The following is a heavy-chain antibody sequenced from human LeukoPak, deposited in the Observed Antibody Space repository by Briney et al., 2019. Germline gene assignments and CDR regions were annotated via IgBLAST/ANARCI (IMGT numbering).Heavy chain of an antibody. Sequence: GASVKVSCKASGYTFTGYYMHWVRQAPGQGLEWMGWINPNSGGTNYAQKFQGRVTMTRDTSISTAYMELSRLRSDDTAVYYCASFGYCSSTSCYGGDLVYWGQGTLVTVSS. J-gene: IGHJ4*02. CDR1: GYTFTGYY. CDR3: ASFGYCSSTSCYGGDLVY. CDR2: INPNSGGT. D-gene: IGHD2-2*01. V-gene: IGHV1-2*02.